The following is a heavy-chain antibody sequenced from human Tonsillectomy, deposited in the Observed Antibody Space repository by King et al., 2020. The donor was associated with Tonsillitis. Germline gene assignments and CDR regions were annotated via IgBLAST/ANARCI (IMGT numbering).Heavy chain of an antibody. CDR2: MYWNDDK. D-gene: IGHD1-20*01. Sequence: TLKESGPTLVKPTQTLTLTCTFSGFSFSTSGVAVGWIRQPPGKALEWLALMYWNDDKRYSPSLKSRPTITKDTAKNQVVLTMTNMAPVDTATYYCAHRHPMEYNWCYGAFDIWGQGTMVTVSS. CDR3: AHRHPMEYNWCYGAFDI. CDR1: GFSFSTSGVA. J-gene: IGHJ3*02. V-gene: IGHV2-5*01.